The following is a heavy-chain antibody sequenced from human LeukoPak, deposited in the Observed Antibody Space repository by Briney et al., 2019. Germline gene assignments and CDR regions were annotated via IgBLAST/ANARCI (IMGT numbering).Heavy chain of an antibody. D-gene: IGHD3-9*01. CDR1: GYTFTSYA. CDR3: ARDLTSDGIIDWYTFDY. CDR2: ISSYNGNT. V-gene: IGHV1-18*01. J-gene: IGHJ4*02. Sequence: SVKVSCKVSGYTFTSYAISWVRQAPGQGLEWMGWISSYNGNTSYAQNLQGRVTITTDTSTSTAYMELRSLRSDDTAVYYCARDLTSDGIIDWYTFDYWGQGTLVTVSS.